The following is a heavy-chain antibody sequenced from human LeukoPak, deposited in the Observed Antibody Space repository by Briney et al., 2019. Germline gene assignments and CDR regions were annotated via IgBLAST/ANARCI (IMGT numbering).Heavy chain of an antibody. J-gene: IGHJ4*02. CDR1: GGSLSSYY. Sequence: SETLSLTCTVSGGSLSSYYWSWIRQPPGKGLEWIGYIYYSGSTNYNPSLKSRVTISVDTSKNQFSLKLSSVTAADTAVYYCARGGVWSGLGSDYWGQGTLVTVSS. V-gene: IGHV4-59*01. D-gene: IGHD3-3*01. CDR3: ARGGVWSGLGSDY. CDR2: IYYSGST.